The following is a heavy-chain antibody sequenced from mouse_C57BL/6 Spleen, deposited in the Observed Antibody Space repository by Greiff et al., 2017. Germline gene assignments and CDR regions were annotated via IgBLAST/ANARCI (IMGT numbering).Heavy chain of an antibody. CDR2: IDPETGGT. CDR3: TRWTTVLFGG. CDR1: GYTFTDYE. V-gene: IGHV1-15*01. D-gene: IGHD1-1*01. Sequence: QVQLQQSGAELVRPGASVTLSCKASGYTFTDYEMHWVKQTPVHGLEWIGAIDPETGGTAYNQKFKGKAILTADKSSSTAYMELRSLTSEDSAVYYCTRWTTVLFGGWGQGALVTVSA. J-gene: IGHJ3*02.